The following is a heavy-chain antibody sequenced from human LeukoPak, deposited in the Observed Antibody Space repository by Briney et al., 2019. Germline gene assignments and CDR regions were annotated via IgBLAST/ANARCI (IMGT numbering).Heavy chain of an antibody. J-gene: IGHJ6*03. D-gene: IGHD3-10*01. CDR3: AREGMVRGTYYYYYYMDV. Sequence: PSETLSLTCTVSGGSISSSSYYWSWIRQPAGKGLEWIGRIYTSGSTNYNPSLKSRVTISVDTSKNQFSLKLSSVTAADTAVYYCAREGMVRGTYYYYYYMDVWGKGTTVTISS. CDR1: GGSISSSSYY. V-gene: IGHV4-61*02. CDR2: IYTSGST.